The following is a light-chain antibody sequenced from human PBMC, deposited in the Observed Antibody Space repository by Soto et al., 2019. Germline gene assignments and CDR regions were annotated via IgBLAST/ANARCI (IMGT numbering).Light chain of an antibody. CDR1: QSISSW. Sequence: DIQMTQSPSTLSASVGDRVTITCRASQSISSWLAWDQQKPGKAPKLRIYKASSVESGVPSRFSGSGSGTEFTLTISSLQPDDFSTYFCQRYNSYWTFGQGTKVEIK. CDR2: KAS. V-gene: IGKV1-5*03. CDR3: QRYNSYWT. J-gene: IGKJ1*01.